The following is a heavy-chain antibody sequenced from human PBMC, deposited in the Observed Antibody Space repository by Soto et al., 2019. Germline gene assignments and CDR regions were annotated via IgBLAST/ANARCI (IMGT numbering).Heavy chain of an antibody. CDR3: ARVVGSCSGGSCYGFDY. CDR2: INHSGST. V-gene: IGHV4-34*01. J-gene: IGHJ4*02. D-gene: IGHD2-15*01. CDR1: GGSFSGYY. Sequence: QVQLQQWGAGLLKPSETLSLTCAVYGGSFSGYYWSWIRQPPGKGLEWIGEINHSGSTNYNPSLKSRVTISVETSKNQFSLKLSSVTAADTAVYYCARVVGSCSGGSCYGFDYWGQGTLVTVSS.